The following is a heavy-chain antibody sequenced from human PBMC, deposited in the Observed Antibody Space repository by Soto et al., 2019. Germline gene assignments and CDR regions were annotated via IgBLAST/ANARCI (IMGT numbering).Heavy chain of an antibody. V-gene: IGHV4-30-4*08. CDR3: MTTNGAYSDDSSY. CDR1: GDSINNDDHF. Sequence: QVQLQESGPGLVKPSQTLSLTCTVSGDSINNDDHFWTWIRQMPGQGLEWIGYIFYSGATYYNPSLKARVTISIDKSRKYFSLDLSSVTASDTAVYYCMTTNGAYSDDSSYWGQGTLVTVSS. CDR2: IFYSGAT. J-gene: IGHJ4*02. D-gene: IGHD3-22*01.